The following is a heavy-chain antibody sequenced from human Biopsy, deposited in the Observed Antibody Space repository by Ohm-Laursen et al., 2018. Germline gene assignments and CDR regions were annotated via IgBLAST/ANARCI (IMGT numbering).Heavy chain of an antibody. J-gene: IGHJ4*02. V-gene: IGHV3-33*01. D-gene: IGHD3-3*01. Sequence: SRRLSCTASGFTFSSYGMHWVRQAPGKGLEWAAAIWYDGSNKNYADSVKGRFTISRDNSKNTLYLQMISLRAEDTALYYCARGGQGGFLEWLFIGWGQGTLVTVSS. CDR1: GFTFSSYG. CDR3: ARGGQGGFLEWLFIG. CDR2: IWYDGSNK.